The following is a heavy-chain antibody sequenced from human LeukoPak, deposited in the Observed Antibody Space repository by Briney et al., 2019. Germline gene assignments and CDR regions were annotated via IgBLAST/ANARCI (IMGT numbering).Heavy chain of an antibody. J-gene: IGHJ5*02. CDR3: ARHLYSNYAVAPFDP. D-gene: IGHD4-11*01. CDR1: GHSFTSYW. CDR2: IYPGDSDT. V-gene: IGHV5-51*01. Sequence: GESLKISCKGSGHSFTSYWIGWVRQMPGKGLEWMGIIYPGDSDTRYSPSFQGQVTISADKSISTAYLQWSSLKASDTAMYYCARHLYSNYAVAPFDPWGQGTLVTVSS.